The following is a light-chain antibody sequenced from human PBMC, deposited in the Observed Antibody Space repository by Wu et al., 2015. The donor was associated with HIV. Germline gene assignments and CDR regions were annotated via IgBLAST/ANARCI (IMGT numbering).Light chain of an antibody. Sequence: DIQMTQSPSSLSASVGDGVTITCRASQGISNSLAWYQQKPGKAPKLLLYAASRLESGVPSRFSGSGSGTDYTLTISSLQPEDVATYYCQKYNTAPWTFGQGTKVEMK. V-gene: IGKV1-NL1*01. CDR3: QKYNTAPWT. CDR1: QGISNS. CDR2: AAS. J-gene: IGKJ1*01.